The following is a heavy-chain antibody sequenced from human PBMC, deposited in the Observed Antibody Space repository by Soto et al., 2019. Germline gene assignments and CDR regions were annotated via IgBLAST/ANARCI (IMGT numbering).Heavy chain of an antibody. J-gene: IGHJ6*02. CDR2: IYYSGST. V-gene: IGHV4-30-4*01. CDR3: ARVQGDYGERYYYGMDV. CDR1: GGSTSSGDYY. D-gene: IGHD4-17*01. Sequence: SETLSLTCTVSGGSTSSGDYYWSWIRQPPGKGLEWIGCIYYSGSTYYNPSLKSRVTISVDTSKNQFSLKLSSVTAADTAVYYCARVQGDYGERYYYGMDVWGQGTTVTVSS.